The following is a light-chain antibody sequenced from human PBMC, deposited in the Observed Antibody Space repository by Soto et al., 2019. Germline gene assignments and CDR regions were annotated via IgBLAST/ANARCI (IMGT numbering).Light chain of an antibody. CDR1: QRISSY. Sequence: DIQMTQSPSSLAASVGDRVTITCRASQRISSYLNWYQQKPGKAPKLLIYAASSLQSGVPSRFSGSGSGTDFTLTISSLQPEDFATYYCQQRYSTPWTFGQGNQVEIK. CDR3: QQRYSTPWT. J-gene: IGKJ1*01. CDR2: AAS. V-gene: IGKV1-39*01.